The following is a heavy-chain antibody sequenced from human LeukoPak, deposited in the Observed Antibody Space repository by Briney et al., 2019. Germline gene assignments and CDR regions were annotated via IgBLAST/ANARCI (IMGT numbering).Heavy chain of an antibody. J-gene: IGHJ3*02. D-gene: IGHD3-22*01. V-gene: IGHV4-31*03. CDR2: IYYSGNT. CDR3: AREVVGYDSSGYYLDAFDI. CDR1: GGSISSGGYY. Sequence: SETLSLTCTVSGGSISSGGYYWSWVRQHPGKGLEWIGYIYYSGNTYYNPSLKSRLTISVDTSKNQFSLKLSSVTAADTAVYYCAREVVGYDSSGYYLDAFDIWGQGTMVTVSS.